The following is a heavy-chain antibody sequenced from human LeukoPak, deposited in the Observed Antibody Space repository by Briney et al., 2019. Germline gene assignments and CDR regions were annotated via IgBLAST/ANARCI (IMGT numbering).Heavy chain of an antibody. CDR1: GGSFSGYY. CDR2: IIHSGRA. CDR3: ARGNVLTGYASFDY. J-gene: IGHJ4*02. D-gene: IGHD3-16*01. Sequence: KPSETLSLTCAVNGGSFSGYYWTWIRQSPGKGLEWIGEIIHSGRANYSPSLKSRLTLSVDPSMNHFSMRPSSVTAADTAVYYCARGNVLTGYASFDYWGQGALVTVSS. V-gene: IGHV4-34*01.